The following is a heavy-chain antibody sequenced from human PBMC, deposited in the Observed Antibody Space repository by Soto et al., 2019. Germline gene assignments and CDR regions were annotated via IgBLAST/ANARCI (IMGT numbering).Heavy chain of an antibody. CDR3: VRDGTKTLRDWFDP. Sequence: SETLSLTWTVSGASISGFYWSWIRKSAGKGLEWIGRIYATGTTDYNPSLKSRVMMSVDTSKKQFSLKLRSVTAADTAVYYCVRDGTKTLRDWFDPWGQGISVTVSS. D-gene: IGHD1-1*01. V-gene: IGHV4-4*07. CDR1: GASISGFY. CDR2: IYATGTT. J-gene: IGHJ5*02.